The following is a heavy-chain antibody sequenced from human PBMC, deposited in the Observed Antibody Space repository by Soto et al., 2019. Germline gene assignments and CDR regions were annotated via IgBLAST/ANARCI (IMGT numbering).Heavy chain of an antibody. V-gene: IGHV3-7*03. J-gene: IGHJ4*02. D-gene: IGHD6-13*01. CDR1: VFTFSSYW. CDR2: IKEEGSEK. Sequence: GWSLRLSWAASVFTFSSYWMSWVRQAPGKGLEWVANIKEEGSEKYYVDSVKGRFTISRDNAKNSLYLQMNSLRAEDTAVYYCARDRKQLFDYWGQGTLVTVSS. CDR3: ARDRKQLFDY.